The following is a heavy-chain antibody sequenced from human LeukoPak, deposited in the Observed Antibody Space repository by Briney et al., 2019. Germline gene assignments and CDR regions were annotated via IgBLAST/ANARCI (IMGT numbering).Heavy chain of an antibody. CDR2: ISGSGGST. J-gene: IGHJ5*02. V-gene: IGHV3-23*01. CDR3: AKGVKYRPTYYYDSSGYPNWFDP. Sequence: PGGSLRLSCAASGFTFSSYAMSWVRQAPGKGLEWVSAISGSGGSTYYADSVKGRITISRDNSKNTLYLQMNSLRAEDTAVYYCAKGVKYRPTYYYDSSGYPNWFDPWGQGTLVTVSS. CDR1: GFTFSSYA. D-gene: IGHD3-22*01.